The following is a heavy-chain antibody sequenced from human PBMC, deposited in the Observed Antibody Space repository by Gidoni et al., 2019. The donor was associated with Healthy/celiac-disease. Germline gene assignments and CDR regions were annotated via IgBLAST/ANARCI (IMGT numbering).Heavy chain of an antibody. V-gene: IGHV3-7*01. J-gene: IGHJ5*02. D-gene: IGHD3-22*01. Sequence: CAASGFTFSSYLMSWVRQAPGKGLEWVANIKQDGSEKYYVDSVKGRFTISRDNAKNSLYLQMNSLRAEDTAVYYCAREAGYYDSSGYLNWFDPWGQGTLVTVSS. CDR1: GFTFSSYL. CDR2: IKQDGSEK. CDR3: AREAGYYDSSGYLNWFDP.